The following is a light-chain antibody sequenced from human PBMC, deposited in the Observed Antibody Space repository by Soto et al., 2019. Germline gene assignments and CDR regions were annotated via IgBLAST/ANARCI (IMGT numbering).Light chain of an antibody. CDR1: QSVLYSSNNKNY. J-gene: IGKJ1*01. V-gene: IGKV4-1*01. CDR3: QQYYSTPWT. CDR2: WAS. Sequence: DIVMTQSPDPLAVSLFEMAPIKXTYRQSVLYSSNNKNYLAWYQQKPGQPPKLLIYWASTRESGVPDRFSGSGSATDFTLTISSLQAEDVAVYYCQQYYSTPWTFGQGTKVDIK.